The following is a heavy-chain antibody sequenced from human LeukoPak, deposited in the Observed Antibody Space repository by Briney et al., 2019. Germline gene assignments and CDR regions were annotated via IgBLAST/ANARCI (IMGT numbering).Heavy chain of an antibody. V-gene: IGHV4-34*01. CDR2: INHSGST. CDR3: ARDQADYYASRWFDP. J-gene: IGHJ5*02. Sequence: SETLSLTCAVYGGSFSGYYWSWIRQPPGKGLEWIGEINHSGSTNYNPSLKSRVTISVDTSKNQFSLKLSSVTAADTAVYYCARDQADYYASRWFDPWGQGTLVTVSS. D-gene: IGHD3-10*01. CDR1: GGSFSGYY.